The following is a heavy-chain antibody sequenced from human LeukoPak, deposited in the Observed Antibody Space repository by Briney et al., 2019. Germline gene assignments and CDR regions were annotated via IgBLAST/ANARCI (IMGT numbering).Heavy chain of an antibody. CDR2: ISAYNGNT. J-gene: IGHJ3*02. D-gene: IGHD3-22*01. V-gene: IGHV1-18*01. Sequence: GASVKVSCKASGYTFTSYGISWVRQAPGQGLEWMGWISAYNGNTNYVQKLQGRVTMTTDTSTSTAYMELRSLRSDDTAVYYCARVLIHYDSSGYPNHDAFDIWGQGTMVTVSS. CDR3: ARVLIHYDSSGYPNHDAFDI. CDR1: GYTFTSYG.